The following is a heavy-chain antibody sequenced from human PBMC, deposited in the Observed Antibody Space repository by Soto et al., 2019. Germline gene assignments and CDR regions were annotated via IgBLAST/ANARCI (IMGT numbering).Heavy chain of an antibody. J-gene: IGHJ6*02. CDR1: GGSFSGYY. Sequence: PSETLSLTCAVYGGSFSGYYWSWIRRPPGKGLEWIGYIYHSGSTYYNPSLKSRVTISVDRSKNQFSLKLSSVTASDTAMYYCASSPRGYCSSTSCRELGNYYGMDVWGQGTTVTVSS. CDR3: ASSPRGYCSSTSCRELGNYYGMDV. CDR2: IYHSGST. V-gene: IGHV4-34*01. D-gene: IGHD2-2*01.